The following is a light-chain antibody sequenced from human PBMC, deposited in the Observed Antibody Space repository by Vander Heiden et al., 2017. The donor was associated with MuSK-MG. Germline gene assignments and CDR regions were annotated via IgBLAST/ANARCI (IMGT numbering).Light chain of an antibody. CDR1: RSDVGGYNY. CDR2: DVS. Sequence: QSALTQPPPVSGSPGQSITISCTGTRSDVGGYNYVAWYQQHPGKAPKLMIYDVSNRPSGVSNRFSGSKSGNTASLTISGLQAEDEADYYCSSYTSSSTLVVFGGGTKLTVL. J-gene: IGLJ2*01. CDR3: SSYTSSSTLVV. V-gene: IGLV2-14*03.